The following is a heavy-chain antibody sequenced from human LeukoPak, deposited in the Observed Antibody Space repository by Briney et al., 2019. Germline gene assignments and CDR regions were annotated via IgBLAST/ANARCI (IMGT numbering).Heavy chain of an antibody. CDR2: ISAYNGNT. Sequence: ASVKVSCKASGYTFTSYGISWVRQASGQGLEWMGWISAYNGNTNYAQKLQGRVTMTTDTSTSTAYMELRSLRSDDTAVYYCARDKVVVVPAATNWFDPWGQGTLVTVSS. D-gene: IGHD2-2*01. V-gene: IGHV1-18*01. CDR1: GYTFTSYG. CDR3: ARDKVVVVPAATNWFDP. J-gene: IGHJ5*02.